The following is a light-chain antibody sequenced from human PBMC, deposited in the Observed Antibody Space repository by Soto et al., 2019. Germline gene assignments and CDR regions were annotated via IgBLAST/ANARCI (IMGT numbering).Light chain of an antibody. V-gene: IGLV2-8*01. J-gene: IGLJ1*01. Sequence: QSVLTQPPSASGSPGQSVTISCTGTSSDVGKYDYVSWFQHHPGKAPKLIIYEVSKRPSGVPDRFSGSKSGNTASLTISGLQAEDEADYYCGSYSSTDTPFVFGTGTKVTVL. CDR1: SSDVGKYDY. CDR3: GSYSSTDTPFV. CDR2: EVS.